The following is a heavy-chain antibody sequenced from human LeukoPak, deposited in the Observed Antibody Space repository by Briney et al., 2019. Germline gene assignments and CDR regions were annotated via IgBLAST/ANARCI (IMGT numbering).Heavy chain of an antibody. V-gene: IGHV4-34*01. CDR3: ARPAYYYDSPGLG. J-gene: IGHJ4*02. D-gene: IGHD3-22*01. CDR2: INHSGST. CDR1: GGSFSGYY. Sequence: SETLSLTCAVYGGSFSGYYWSWIRQPPGKGLEWIGEINHSGSTNYNPSLKSRVTISVDTSKNQFSLKLSSVTAADTAVYYCARPAYYYDSPGLGWGQGTLVTVSS.